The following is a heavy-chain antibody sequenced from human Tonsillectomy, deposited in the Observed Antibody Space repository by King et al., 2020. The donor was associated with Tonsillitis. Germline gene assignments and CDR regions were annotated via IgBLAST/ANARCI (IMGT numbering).Heavy chain of an antibody. CDR1: GYTFTGYY. CDR3: ARRKDDYGSGSAYGLDV. D-gene: IGHD3-10*01. Sequence: QLVQSGAEVKKPGASMQVSCKASGYTFTGYYIHWVRQAPGQGLEWMGWINPNSGGTNYAQKFQGRVTMTRDASTSTGYMELSRLRSDDTAVYYCARRKDDYGSGSAYGLDVWGQGTTVTVSS. CDR2: INPNSGGT. J-gene: IGHJ6*02. V-gene: IGHV1-2*02.